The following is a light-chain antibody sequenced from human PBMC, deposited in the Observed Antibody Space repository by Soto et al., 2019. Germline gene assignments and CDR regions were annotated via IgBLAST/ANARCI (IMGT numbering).Light chain of an antibody. V-gene: IGKV3-15*01. CDR3: QQYNTWPGT. CDR2: XAS. Sequence: DIVLTQSPATLSLSPGERATLSCRASQSVSSSYLAWYQQKPGQAPXLXXXXASTRATAIPARFSGSGSGTQFTLTISSLQPEDFGTYYCQQYNTWPGTFGQGTKV. J-gene: IGKJ1*01. CDR1: QSVSSSY.